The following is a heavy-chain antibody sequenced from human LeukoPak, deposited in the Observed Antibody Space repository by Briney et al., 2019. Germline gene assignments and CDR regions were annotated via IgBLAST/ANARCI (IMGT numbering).Heavy chain of an antibody. CDR2: ISGSGGST. CDR3: AKAPGVVPATRYYYYMDV. V-gene: IGHV3-23*01. D-gene: IGHD3-3*01. Sequence: PGGSLRLSCAASGFTFSSYAMSWVRQAPGKGLEWVSAISGSGGSTYYADSVKDRFTISRDNSKNTLYLQMNSLRAEDTAVYYCAKAPGVVPATRYYYYMDVWGKGTTVTVSS. CDR1: GFTFSSYA. J-gene: IGHJ6*03.